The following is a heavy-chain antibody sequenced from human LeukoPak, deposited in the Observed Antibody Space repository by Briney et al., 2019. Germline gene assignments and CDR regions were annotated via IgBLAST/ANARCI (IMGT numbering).Heavy chain of an antibody. V-gene: IGHV4-39*07. J-gene: IGHJ6*02. Sequence: PSETLSLTCTVSGGSISTISSGTYYWGWIRQPPGKGLEWIGEINHSGSTNYNPSLKSRITISTDTSKNQLSLKLSSVTAADTAVYYCARSKHVVATSRDYFYGMDVWGQGTTVTVSS. CDR3: ARSKHVVATSRDYFYGMDV. CDR1: GGSISTISSGTYY. CDR2: INHSGST. D-gene: IGHD5-12*01.